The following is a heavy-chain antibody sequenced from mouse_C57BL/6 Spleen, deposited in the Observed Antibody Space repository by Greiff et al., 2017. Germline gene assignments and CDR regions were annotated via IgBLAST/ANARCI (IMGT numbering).Heavy chain of an antibody. CDR3: ARHEYYGSSLFDD. Sequence: EVKLVESGGDLVKPGGSLKLSCAASGFTFSSYGMSWVRQTPDKRLEWVATISSGGSYTYYPDSVKGRFTISRDNAKNTLYLQMSSLKSEDTAMYYCARHEYYGSSLFDDWGQGTTLTVSS. CDR1: GFTFSSYG. J-gene: IGHJ2*01. CDR2: ISSGGSYT. D-gene: IGHD1-1*01. V-gene: IGHV5-6*01.